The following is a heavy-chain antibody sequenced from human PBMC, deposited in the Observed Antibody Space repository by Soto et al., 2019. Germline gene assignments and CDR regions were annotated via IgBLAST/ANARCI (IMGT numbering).Heavy chain of an antibody. J-gene: IGHJ4*02. D-gene: IGHD3-16*01. V-gene: IGHV4-34*01. CDR2: INHSGST. Sequence: PSETLSLTCAVYGGSFSGYYWSWIRQPPGKGLEWIGEINHSGSTNYNPSLKSRVTISVDTSKNQFSLKLSSVTAADTAVYYCARGIYDYVWGSSHFDYWGQGTLVTVS. CDR1: GGSFSGYY. CDR3: ARGIYDYVWGSSHFDY.